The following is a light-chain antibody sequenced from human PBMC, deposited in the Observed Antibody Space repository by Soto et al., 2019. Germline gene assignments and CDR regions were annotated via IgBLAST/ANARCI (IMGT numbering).Light chain of an antibody. CDR3: LLSYNGPYV. Sequence: QAVVTQEPSLTVSPGVTVTLTCGSSTGAVTNGHYPYWFQQKPGQAPRTLIYDTTNRHSWTPARFSGSLLGGKAALTLSGVQPEDEAEYYCLLSYNGPYVFGTGTKVTVL. CDR2: DTT. V-gene: IGLV7-46*01. CDR1: TGAVTNGHY. J-gene: IGLJ1*01.